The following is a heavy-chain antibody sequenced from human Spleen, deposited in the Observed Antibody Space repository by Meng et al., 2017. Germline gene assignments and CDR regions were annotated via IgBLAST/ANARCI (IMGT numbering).Heavy chain of an antibody. D-gene: IGHD6-19*01. CDR1: GYTFTGYH. Sequence: QVQLVQSGAEVKNPGASVKFSCKTSGYTFTGYHIHWVRQAPGQGLEWMGRINPNSDDTNYAQKFQGRVTMTRDTSISTAYMELSRLRSDDTAVYYCARASPYSSGWNLGDWGQGTLVTVSS. CDR2: INPNSDDT. J-gene: IGHJ4*02. CDR3: ARASPYSSGWNLGD. V-gene: IGHV1-2*06.